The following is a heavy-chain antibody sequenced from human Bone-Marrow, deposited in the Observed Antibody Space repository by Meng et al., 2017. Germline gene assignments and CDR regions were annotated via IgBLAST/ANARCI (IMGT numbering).Heavy chain of an antibody. CDR3: ARGSIGVYFDY. J-gene: IGHJ4*02. CDR2: IYIGGNT. D-gene: IGHD1-26*01. V-gene: IGHV4-61*02. CDR1: GDSMSSGTYY. Sequence: SETLSLTCTVSGDSMSSGTYYWTWIRQPAGKGLEWIGRIYIGGNTDYNPSLKGRVTISLDTSKNQFSLKLSSVTAADTAVYYCARGSIGVYFDYWGQGTLVTVSS.